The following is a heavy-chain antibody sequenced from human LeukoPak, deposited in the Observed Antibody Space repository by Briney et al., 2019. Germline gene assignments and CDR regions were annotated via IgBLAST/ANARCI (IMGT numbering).Heavy chain of an antibody. CDR3: APTRGPWNAFDI. CDR2: INPSGGST. Sequence: ASVKVSCKASGYTFTSYYMHWVRQAPGQGLEWMGIINPSGGSTSYAQKCQGRVTMTRDTSTSTVYMELSSLRSEDTAVYYCAPTRGPWNAFDIWGQGTTVTVSS. J-gene: IGHJ3*02. CDR1: GYTFTSYY. D-gene: IGHD3-10*01. V-gene: IGHV1-46*01.